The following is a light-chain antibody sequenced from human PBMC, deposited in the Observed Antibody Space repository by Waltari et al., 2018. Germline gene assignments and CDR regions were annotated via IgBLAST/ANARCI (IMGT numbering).Light chain of an antibody. Sequence: DIQMTRSPSSVSACVGDRVTITCRASLGIDTWLAWYQQKPGRAPKLLIYAASSLHSGVPSRFGGSGSGTDFTLTSDSLQPEDFATYYCQQANSFPLTFGGGTKVEI. V-gene: IGKV1D-12*01. CDR1: LGIDTW. CDR2: AAS. J-gene: IGKJ4*01. CDR3: QQANSFPLT.